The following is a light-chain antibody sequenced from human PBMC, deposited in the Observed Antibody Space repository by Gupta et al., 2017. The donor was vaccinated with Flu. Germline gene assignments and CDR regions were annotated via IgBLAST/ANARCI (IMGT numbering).Light chain of an antibody. CDR2: WAS. J-gene: IGKJ1*01. CDR3: QQYYSTPPT. Sequence: DIVMTQSPDSLPVPLGERATINCKSSQNVLYSSNNKNYLAWYQQKPGQPPKLLIYWASTRESGVPDRFSGSGSGTDFTLTISSLQTEDVAVYYCQQYYSTPPTFGQGTKVEIK. V-gene: IGKV4-1*01. CDR1: QNVLYSSNNKNY.